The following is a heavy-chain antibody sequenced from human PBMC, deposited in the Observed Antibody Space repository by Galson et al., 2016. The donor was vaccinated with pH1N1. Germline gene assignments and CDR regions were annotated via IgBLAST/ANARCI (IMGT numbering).Heavy chain of an antibody. D-gene: IGHD5-24*01. Sequence: SLRLSCAASASTFSMYWMNWVRQAPGKGLESMGVISHDSNSKFYADSVKGRFTISRDNSKNTLYLQMNGLRTEDTAVYYCVRDQGDGYNALDYWGQGTLVTVSS. V-gene: IGHV3-30*03. CDR3: VRDQGDGYNALDY. CDR1: ASTFSMYW. J-gene: IGHJ4*02. CDR2: ISHDSNSK.